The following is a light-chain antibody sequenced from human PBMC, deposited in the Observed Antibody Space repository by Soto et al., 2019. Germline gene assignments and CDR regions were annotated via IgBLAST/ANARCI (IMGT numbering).Light chain of an antibody. V-gene: IGLV2-14*03. J-gene: IGLJ2*01. CDR3: NSYSTSSTPLV. Sequence: SALTQPASVSGSPGQSITISCTGTSSDVGGYDYVSWYQQHPGKAPRLMIYDVNNRPSGVSSRFSGSKSGNTASLTISGLQAEDEADYYCNSYSTSSTPLVFGGGTKLTVL. CDR1: SSDVGGYDY. CDR2: DVN.